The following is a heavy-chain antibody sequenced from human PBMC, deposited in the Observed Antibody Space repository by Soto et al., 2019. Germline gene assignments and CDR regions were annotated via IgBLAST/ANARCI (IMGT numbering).Heavy chain of an antibody. CDR1: GYSFTSYW. V-gene: IGHV5-10-1*01. D-gene: IGHD3-9*01. J-gene: IGHJ4*02. Sequence: GESLKISCKGSGYSFTSYWISWVRQMPGKGLEWMGRIDPSDSYTNYSPSFQGHVTISADKSISTAYLQWSSLKASDTAMYYCARHLPLSALTEVWPDSWGQGTLVTVPQ. CDR3: ARHLPLSALTEVWPDS. CDR2: IDPSDSYT.